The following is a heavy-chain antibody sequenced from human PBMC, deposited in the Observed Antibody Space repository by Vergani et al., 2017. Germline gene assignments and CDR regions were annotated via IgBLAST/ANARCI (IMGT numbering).Heavy chain of an antibody. V-gene: IGHV3-15*01. CDR3: TRLSVVAQYYFDY. CDR1: GFTFSNAW. CDR2: IKSKTDGGTT. Sequence: VQLVESGGGLVKPGGSLRLSCAASGFTFSNAWMSWVRQAPGKGLEWVGRIKSKTDGGTTDYAAPVKGRFTISRDDSKNTLYLQMNSLKTEDTAVYYCTRLSVVAQYYFDYWGQGTLVTVSS. D-gene: IGHD2-15*01. J-gene: IGHJ4*02.